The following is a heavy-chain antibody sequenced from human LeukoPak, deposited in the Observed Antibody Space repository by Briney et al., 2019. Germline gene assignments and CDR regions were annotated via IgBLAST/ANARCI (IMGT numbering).Heavy chain of an antibody. V-gene: IGHV4-34*01. Sequence: SETLSLTCAVYGGSFSGYYWSWIRQPPGKGLEWIGEINHSGSTNYNPSLKSRVTISVDTSKNQFSLKLSSVAAADTAVYYCARTSLYYYYGMDVWGQGTTVTVSS. CDR3: ARTSLYYYYGMDV. J-gene: IGHJ6*02. CDR1: GGSFSGYY. CDR2: INHSGST.